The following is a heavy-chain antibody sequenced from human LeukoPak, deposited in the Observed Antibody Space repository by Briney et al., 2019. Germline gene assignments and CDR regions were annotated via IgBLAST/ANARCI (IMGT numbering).Heavy chain of an antibody. Sequence: PGGALRLSCAASGFIFSDYGMHWVRQAPGKGLEWVAFIENDETNKYYTDSVKGRFTISRDNSKNTLYLQMNSLRPEDTGVYYCAQIRLGELSKVDYWGQGTLVTVSS. V-gene: IGHV3-30*02. J-gene: IGHJ4*02. D-gene: IGHD3-16*02. CDR1: GFIFSDYG. CDR3: AQIRLGELSKVDY. CDR2: IENDETNK.